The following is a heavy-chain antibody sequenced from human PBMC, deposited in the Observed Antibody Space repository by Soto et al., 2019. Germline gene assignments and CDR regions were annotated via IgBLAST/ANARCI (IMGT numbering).Heavy chain of an antibody. CDR2: IYYSGST. V-gene: IGHV4-31*03. CDR3: ARDHYTAAGYNWFDP. Sequence: SETLSLTCTVSGGSISSGGYYGSWIRQHPGKGLEWIGYIYYSGSTYYNPSLKSRVTITVDTSKNQFSLKLSSVTAADTAVYYCARDHYTAAGYNWFDPWGQGTLVTVSS. J-gene: IGHJ5*02. D-gene: IGHD6-13*01. CDR1: GGSISSGGYY.